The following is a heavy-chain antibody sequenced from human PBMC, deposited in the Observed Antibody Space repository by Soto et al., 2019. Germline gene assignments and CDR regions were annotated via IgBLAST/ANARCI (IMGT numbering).Heavy chain of an antibody. J-gene: IGHJ6*02. Sequence: GGSLRLSCAASGFTFSSYSMNWVRQAPGKGLEWVSYISSSSSTIYYADSVKGRFTISRDNAKNSLYLQMNSLRDEDTAVYYCARDRWVVVVPAANPNYYYGMDVWGQGTTVTVSS. V-gene: IGHV3-48*02. CDR3: ARDRWVVVVPAANPNYYYGMDV. CDR2: ISSSSSTI. D-gene: IGHD2-2*01. CDR1: GFTFSSYS.